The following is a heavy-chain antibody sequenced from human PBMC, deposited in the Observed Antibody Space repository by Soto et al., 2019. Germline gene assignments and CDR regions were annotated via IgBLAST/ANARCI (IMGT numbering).Heavy chain of an antibody. Sequence: AXEKVSCKASGYMFTTYGISWVRHAPGQGLEWMGWISAYNGNTKYAQKLQGRVTMTTDTSTSTAYMELRSLRSDDTAVYYCARERCSSTSCYKGPFYYYGLDVWGQGTTVTV. CDR2: ISAYNGNT. D-gene: IGHD2-2*02. CDR3: ARERCSSTSCYKGPFYYYGLDV. CDR1: GYMFTTYG. V-gene: IGHV1-18*01. J-gene: IGHJ6*02.